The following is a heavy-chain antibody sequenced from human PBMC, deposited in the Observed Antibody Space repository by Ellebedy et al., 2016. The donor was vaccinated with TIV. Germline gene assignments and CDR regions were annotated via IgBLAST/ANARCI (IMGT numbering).Heavy chain of an antibody. J-gene: IGHJ4*02. CDR1: GYPFPNYG. V-gene: IGHV1-18*04. D-gene: IGHD2-2*01. CDR3: ARDVPADAAALLDY. CDR2: ISAYNGNT. Sequence: AASVKVSCKASGYPFPNYGVSWVRQAPGQGLEWVGWISAYNGNTKYGQKFQGGISLTTDTSMGTAYMELRSLRSDDTGVYFCARDVPADAAALLDYWGQGTRVTVSS.